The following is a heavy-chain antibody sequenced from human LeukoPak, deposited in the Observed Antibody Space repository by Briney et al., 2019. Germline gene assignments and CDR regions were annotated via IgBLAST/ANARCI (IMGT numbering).Heavy chain of an antibody. D-gene: IGHD3-9*01. CDR2: ISHSGST. V-gene: IGHV4-34*01. CDR1: GGSFTNYY. CDR3: SREGRDYYDDLTVNPQRYYHYYMDV. Sequence: SETLSLTCAVYGGSFTNYYWAWIRQSPGKGLEWIGEISHSGSTNYNPSLKSRVTISLDTSTNQFSLKVRSVTAADTALYYCSREGRDYYDDLTVNPQRYYHYYMDVWGNGTTVTVSS. J-gene: IGHJ6*03.